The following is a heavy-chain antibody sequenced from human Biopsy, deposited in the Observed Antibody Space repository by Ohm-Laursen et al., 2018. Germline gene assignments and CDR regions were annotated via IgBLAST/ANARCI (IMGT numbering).Heavy chain of an antibody. J-gene: IGHJ6*02. Sequence: SQTLSLTRAVYGESFNGYYWSWIRQTPGKGLEWIGEINHSGRTSYNPSLKSRVTISVDTSKNQFSLKVRSVTAADTAVYYCVRGVDYYDPYHYYALDVWGQGTTVTVSS. CDR2: INHSGRT. CDR1: GESFNGYY. CDR3: VRGVDYYDPYHYYALDV. D-gene: IGHD3-22*01. V-gene: IGHV4-34*01.